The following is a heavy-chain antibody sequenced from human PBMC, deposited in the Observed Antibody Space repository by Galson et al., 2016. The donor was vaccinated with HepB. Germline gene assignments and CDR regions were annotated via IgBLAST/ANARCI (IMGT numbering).Heavy chain of an antibody. CDR1: GFTVSSNY. Sequence: SLRLSCAASGFTVSSNYMSWVRQAPGKGLEWVSVIHSGGSTYYAGSVKGRFTISRDNSKNTLYLQMNSLRAEDTAVYYCARDRVVVTADDAFDIWGQGTMVTVSS. D-gene: IGHD2-15*01. V-gene: IGHV3-53*01. J-gene: IGHJ3*02. CDR3: ARDRVVVTADDAFDI. CDR2: IHSGGST.